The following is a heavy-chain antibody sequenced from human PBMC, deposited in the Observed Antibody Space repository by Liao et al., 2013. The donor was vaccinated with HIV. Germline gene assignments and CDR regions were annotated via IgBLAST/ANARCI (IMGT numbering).Heavy chain of an antibody. CDR1: GGSFSGYY. J-gene: IGHJ5*02. CDR2: IYTSGST. V-gene: IGHV4-59*10. D-gene: IGHD7-27*01. CDR3: ARDLGYGGNWFDP. Sequence: QVQLQQWGAGLLKPSETLSLTCAVYGGSFSGYYWSWIRQPAGKGLEWLGRIYTSGSTNYNPSLKSRVTMSVDTSKNQFSLKLSSVTAADTAVYYCARDLGYGGNWFDPWGQGTLVTVSS.